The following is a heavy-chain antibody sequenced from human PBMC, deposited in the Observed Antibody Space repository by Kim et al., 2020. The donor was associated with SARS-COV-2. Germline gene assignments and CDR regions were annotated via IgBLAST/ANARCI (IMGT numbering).Heavy chain of an antibody. Sequence: GGSLRLSCAASGFTFDDYAMHWVRQAPGKGLEWVSLISGDGGSTYYADSVKGRLTISRDNSKNSLFLQMNSLRIEDTGLYYCARDWSAYGGNGIHYMDVWGRGASVTVSS. CDR1: GFTFDDYA. CDR2: ISGDGGST. J-gene: IGHJ6*03. CDR3: ARDWSAYGGNGIHYMDV. D-gene: IGHD1-26*01. V-gene: IGHV3-43*02.